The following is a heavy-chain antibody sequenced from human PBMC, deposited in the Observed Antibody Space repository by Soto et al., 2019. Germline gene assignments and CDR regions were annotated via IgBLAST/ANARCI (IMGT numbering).Heavy chain of an antibody. V-gene: IGHV3-23*01. J-gene: IGHJ4*02. CDR1: GFTFSSYA. CDR2: ISGSGGST. CDR3: AKTRIPIFGVVSPGPYYFDY. Sequence: GGSLRLSCAASGFTFSSYAMSWVGQAPGKGLEWVSAISGSGGSTYYADSAKGRFTISRDNSKNTLYLHMNSLRAEDTAVYYCAKTRIPIFGVVSPGPYYFDYWGQGTLVTVSS. D-gene: IGHD3-3*01.